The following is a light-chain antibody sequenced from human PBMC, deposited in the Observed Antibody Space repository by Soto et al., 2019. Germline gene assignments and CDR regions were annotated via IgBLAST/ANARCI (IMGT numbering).Light chain of an antibody. CDR1: QSIGNY. CDR2: ATS. V-gene: IGKV3-11*01. Sequence: ESVLSRSPWTLSLSQRERATLSCRASQSIGNYLAWYQQKPGQAPRLLIYATSNRATGIPARFSGGGSGTDFTLTISSLEPEDFAVYYCQERSSWPFTFGPGTKVDIK. J-gene: IGKJ3*01. CDR3: QERSSWPFT.